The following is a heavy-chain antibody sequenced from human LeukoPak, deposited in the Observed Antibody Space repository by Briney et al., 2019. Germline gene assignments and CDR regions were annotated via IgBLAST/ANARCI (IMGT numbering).Heavy chain of an antibody. CDR3: AKSHSYYDSSAFLDQ. CDR1: GYKFTGYY. CDR2: INPHSGGT. J-gene: IGHJ4*02. V-gene: IGHV1-2*02. Sequence: ASVKVSCKASGYKFTGYYLHWVRQAPGQGLECMGWINPHSGGTNYAQNFQGRLTITMDTSISTVYMELSGLRNDDTAEYYCAKSHSYYDSSAFLDQWGQGTLVTVSS. D-gene: IGHD3-22*01.